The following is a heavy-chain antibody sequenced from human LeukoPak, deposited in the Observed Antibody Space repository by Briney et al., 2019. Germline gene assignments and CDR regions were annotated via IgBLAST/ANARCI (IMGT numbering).Heavy chain of an antibody. CDR3: AKAGGVDFWSISPSRYMDV. Sequence: GGSLRLSCAASGFAFSSYGMHWVRQAPGKWLEWVAFIRYDGSNKYYADSVKGRFTISRDNSKNTLYLQMNSLRAEDTAVYYCAKAGGVDFWSISPSRYMDVWGKGTTVTVSS. CDR1: GFAFSSYG. J-gene: IGHJ6*03. V-gene: IGHV3-30*02. D-gene: IGHD3-3*01. CDR2: IRYDGSNK.